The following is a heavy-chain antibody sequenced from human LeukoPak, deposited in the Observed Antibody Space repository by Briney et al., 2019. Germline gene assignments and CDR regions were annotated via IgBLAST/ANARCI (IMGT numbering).Heavy chain of an antibody. CDR3: ATTKQARRYFDY. J-gene: IGHJ4*02. CDR1: GFTFSNNP. CDR2: ISGSGGNT. D-gene: IGHD1-1*01. V-gene: IGHV3-23*01. Sequence: SGGSLRLSCVGSGFTFSNNPLSWVRQAPGKGLEWVSAISGSGGNTYYADSVRGRFTISRDNSKNTLFLQMNTLRADDTAVYCCATTKQARRYFDYWGQGTLVTVSS.